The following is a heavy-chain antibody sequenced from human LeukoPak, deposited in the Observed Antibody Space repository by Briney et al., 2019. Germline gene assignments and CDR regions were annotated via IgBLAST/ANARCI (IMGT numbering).Heavy chain of an antibody. V-gene: IGHV3-74*01. D-gene: IGHD3-10*01. Sequence: PGGSLRLSCAASGFTFSSYWMHWVRQAPGKGLVWVSRINSDGSSTSYADSVKGRFTISRDNAKNTLYLQMNSLRAEDTAVYYCARVRYYYGSGSYLRDYYYYYMDVWGKGTTVTISS. CDR3: ARVRYYYGSGSYLRDYYYYYMDV. CDR2: INSDGSST. CDR1: GFTFSSYW. J-gene: IGHJ6*03.